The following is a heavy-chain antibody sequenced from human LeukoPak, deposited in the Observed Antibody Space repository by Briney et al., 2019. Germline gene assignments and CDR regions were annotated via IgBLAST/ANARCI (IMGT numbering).Heavy chain of an antibody. CDR2: ISAYNGNT. CDR3: ARGGVYCSSGSSPNNWFVP. J-gene: IGHJ5*02. Sequence: ASVKVSCKDSGYTFSNYGITWVRQAPGQVLEWMAWISAYNGNTNYAQKLQGRVTMTTDTSTSTAYMELRSLRSDDTAVYYCARGGVYCSSGSSPNNWFVPWGQCTLVSVSS. V-gene: IGHV1-18*01. CDR1: GYTFSNYG. D-gene: IGHD2-15*01.